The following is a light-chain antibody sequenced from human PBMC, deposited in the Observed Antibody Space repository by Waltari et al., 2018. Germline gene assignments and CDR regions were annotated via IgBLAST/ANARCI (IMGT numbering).Light chain of an antibody. CDR3: QQSYSTRET. CDR1: QSISSY. Sequence: DIQMTQSPSSLSASVGDRVTIPCRASQSISSYLNWYQQKPGKAPKLLIYAASSLQSGVPSRFSGSGSGTDFTLTISSLQPEDFATYYCQQSYSTRETFGPGTKVDIK. V-gene: IGKV1-39*01. J-gene: IGKJ3*01. CDR2: AAS.